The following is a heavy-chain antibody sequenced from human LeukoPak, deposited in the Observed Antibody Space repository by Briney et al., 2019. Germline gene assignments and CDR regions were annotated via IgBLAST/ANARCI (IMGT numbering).Heavy chain of an antibody. CDR1: GFTFSSYA. V-gene: IGHV3-30*04. D-gene: IGHD3-10*01. Sequence: GGSLRLSCAASGFTFSSYAMHWVRQAPGKGLEWVAVISYDGSNKYYADSVKGRFTISRDNAKNSLFLQMNSLRAEDTAIYYCASAGIDGSRNYLLYWGQGTLVTVSS. CDR3: ASAGIDGSRNYLLY. J-gene: IGHJ4*02. CDR2: ISYDGSNK.